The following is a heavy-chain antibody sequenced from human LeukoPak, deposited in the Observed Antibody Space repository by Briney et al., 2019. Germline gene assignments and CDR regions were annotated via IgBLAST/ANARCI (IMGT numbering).Heavy chain of an antibody. CDR3: AREVSYCSSTSCDYFDY. V-gene: IGHV3-21*01. Sequence: GGSLRLSCASSGFTFSSYSMNSVRQAPGKGLEWVSSISSSSSYICYADSVKGRFTISRDNAKNSLYLQMNSLRAEDTVVYYWAREVSYCSSTSCDYFDYWGQGTLVTVSS. D-gene: IGHD2-2*01. CDR2: ISSSSSYI. CDR1: GFTFSSYS. J-gene: IGHJ4*02.